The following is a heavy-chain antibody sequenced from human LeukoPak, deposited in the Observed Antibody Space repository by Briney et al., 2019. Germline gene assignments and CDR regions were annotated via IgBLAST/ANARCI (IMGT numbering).Heavy chain of an antibody. D-gene: IGHD3-16*01. CDR2: INPNSGAT. V-gene: IGHV1-2*02. CDR3: ARVDNWGLDF. J-gene: IGHJ4*02. Sequence: ASVKVSCKASGYTFTGYYMHWVRQAPGQGPEWMGWINPNSGATNDAQKFQGRVTMTRDMSIITTYMELSRLRSDDTAVYYCARVDNWGLDFWGQGTQVTVSS. CDR1: GYTFTGYY.